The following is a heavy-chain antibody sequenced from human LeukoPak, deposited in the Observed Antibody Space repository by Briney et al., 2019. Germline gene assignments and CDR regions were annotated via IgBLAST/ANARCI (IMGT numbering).Heavy chain of an antibody. CDR2: ISGSGGST. CDR3: AKGRGYGSGSLDYYFDY. J-gene: IGHJ4*02. V-gene: IGHV3-23*01. D-gene: IGHD3-10*01. CDR1: GFTFSSYA. Sequence: GGSLRLSCAASGFTFSSYAMSWVRQAPGKGLEWVSAISGSGGSTYYADSVKGRFTISRDNSKNTLYLQMNSLRAEDTAVYYCAKGRGYGSGSLDYYFDYWGQGTLVTVSS.